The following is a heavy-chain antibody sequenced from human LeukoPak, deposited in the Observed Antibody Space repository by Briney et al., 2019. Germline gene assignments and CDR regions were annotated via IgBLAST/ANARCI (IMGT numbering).Heavy chain of an antibody. CDR3: AGDWTTVALYYFDY. V-gene: IGHV3-48*04. J-gene: IGHJ4*02. CDR2: ISSSSSTI. Sequence: GGSLRLTCAASGFTFSSYSMNWVRQAPGKGLEWVSYISSSSSTIYYADSVKGRFTISRDNAKNSLYLQMNSLRAEDTAVYYCAGDWTTVALYYFDYWGQGTLVTVSS. D-gene: IGHD4-23*01. CDR1: GFTFSSYS.